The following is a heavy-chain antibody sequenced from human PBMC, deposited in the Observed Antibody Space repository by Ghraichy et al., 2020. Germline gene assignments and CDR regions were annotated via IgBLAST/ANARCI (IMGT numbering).Heavy chain of an antibody. Sequence: ASVKVSCKASGYTFTSYAMHWVRQAPGQRLEWMGWINAGNGNTKYSQKFQGRVTITRDTSASTAYMELSSLRSEDTAVYYCARPGVGYSGYDNVYYFDYWGQGTLVTVSS. CDR2: INAGNGNT. CDR1: GYTFTSYA. CDR3: ARPGVGYSGYDNVYYFDY. D-gene: IGHD5-12*01. J-gene: IGHJ4*02. V-gene: IGHV1-3*01.